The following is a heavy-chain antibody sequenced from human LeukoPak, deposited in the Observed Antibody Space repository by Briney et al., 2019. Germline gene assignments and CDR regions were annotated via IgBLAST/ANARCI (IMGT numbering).Heavy chain of an antibody. D-gene: IGHD6-13*01. CDR2: INPSGGST. Sequence: ASVKVSCTASGYTFTSYGISWVRQAPGQGLEWMGIINPSGGSTSYAQKFQGRVTMTRDTSTSTVYMELSSLRSEDTAVYYCAREYSSSCQFDPWGQGTLVTVSS. CDR1: GYTFTSYG. CDR3: AREYSSSCQFDP. J-gene: IGHJ5*02. V-gene: IGHV1-46*01.